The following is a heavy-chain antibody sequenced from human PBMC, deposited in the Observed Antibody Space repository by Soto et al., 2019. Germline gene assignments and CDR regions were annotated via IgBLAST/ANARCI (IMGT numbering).Heavy chain of an antibody. Sequence: QVQLVQSGAEVKKPGSSVKVSCKASGGSFSSYNINWVRQAPGQGLEWMGRIIPVLGISNYAQNFQGKLTITVIMSQRTAYLELSSLICENANVFYSALKGYYWGQGTMVTVSS. CDR2: IIPVLGIS. CDR1: GGSFSSYN. V-gene: IGHV1-69*02. CDR3: ALKGYY. J-gene: IGHJ4*02.